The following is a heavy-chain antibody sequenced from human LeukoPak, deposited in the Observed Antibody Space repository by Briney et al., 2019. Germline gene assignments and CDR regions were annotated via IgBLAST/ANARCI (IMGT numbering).Heavy chain of an antibody. V-gene: IGHV4-61*02. Sequence: TLYLTCTFSGGATSSGSYYWGWVRQPAGKGLEWVGRIYIRGSTKYNPSLNSRVTISVDTSKNQLALKLSSVTAADTAVYYCASYNSSYYWDDAFDIWGQGTMVTVSS. J-gene: IGHJ3*02. CDR1: GGATSSGSYY. CDR3: ASYNSSYYWDDAFDI. CDR2: IYIRGST. D-gene: IGHD3-22*01.